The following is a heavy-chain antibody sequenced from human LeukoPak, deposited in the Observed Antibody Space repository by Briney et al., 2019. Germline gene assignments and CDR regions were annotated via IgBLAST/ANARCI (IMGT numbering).Heavy chain of an antibody. CDR1: GFTFSSYG. CDR3: AREGDSSGWYY. J-gene: IGHJ4*02. D-gene: IGHD6-19*01. CDR2: ISYDGSNK. Sequence: GGSLRLSCAASGFTFSSYGMHWVCQAPGKGLEWVAVISYDGSNKYYADSVKGRFTISRDNSKNTLYLQMNSLRAEDTAVYYCAREGDSSGWYYWGQGTLVTVSS. V-gene: IGHV3-30*03.